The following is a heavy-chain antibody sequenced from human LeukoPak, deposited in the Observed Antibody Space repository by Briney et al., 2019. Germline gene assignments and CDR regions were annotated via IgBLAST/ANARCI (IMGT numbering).Heavy chain of an antibody. CDR1: GYTFTSYD. D-gene: IGHD6-13*01. CDR2: INTNTGNP. Sequence: AASVKVSCKASGYTFTSYDINWVRQATGQGLEWMGWINTNTGNPTYAQGFTGRFVFSLDTSVSTAYLQISSLKAEDTAVYYCAGSYSSSRRQTSEFDYWGQGTLVTVSS. J-gene: IGHJ4*02. CDR3: AGSYSSSRRQTSEFDY. V-gene: IGHV7-4-1*02.